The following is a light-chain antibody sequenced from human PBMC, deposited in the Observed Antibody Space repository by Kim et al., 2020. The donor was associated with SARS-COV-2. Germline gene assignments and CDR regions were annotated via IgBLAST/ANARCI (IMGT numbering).Light chain of an antibody. Sequence: EIVLTQSPATLSLSPGERATLSCWASQSFSSYFAWYQRKPGQAPRLLIYDASNRATGIPARFSGSRSGTDFTLTISSLEPEDFAVYYCQQRSNWYTFGQGTKLEI. CDR3: QQRSNWYT. V-gene: IGKV3-11*01. CDR1: QSFSSY. J-gene: IGKJ2*01. CDR2: DAS.